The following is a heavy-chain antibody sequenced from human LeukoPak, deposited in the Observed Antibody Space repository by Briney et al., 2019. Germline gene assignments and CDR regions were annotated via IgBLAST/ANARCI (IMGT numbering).Heavy chain of an antibody. Sequence: GGSLRLSCAASGFTFSTYEMNWVRQAPGKGLEWVSYIGSSGTNIYYADSVKGRFTISRDNAKNSLYLQMSSLRAEDTAVYYCATSQGSWPDYFDYWGQGTLVTVSS. J-gene: IGHJ4*02. D-gene: IGHD6-13*01. CDR1: GFTFSTYE. CDR3: ATSQGSWPDYFDY. CDR2: IGSSGTNI. V-gene: IGHV3-48*03.